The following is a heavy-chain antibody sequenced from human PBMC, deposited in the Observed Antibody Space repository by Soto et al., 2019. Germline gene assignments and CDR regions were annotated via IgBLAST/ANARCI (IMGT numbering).Heavy chain of an antibody. J-gene: IGHJ4*02. CDR3: RAGGSSAPSAFDY. CDR1: GFTFSSYG. CDR2: ISYDGSNK. Sequence: GGSLRLSCAASGFTFSSYGMHWVRQAPGKGLEWVAVISYDGSNKYYADSVKGRFTISRDNSKNTLYLQMNSLRAEDTAVYYCRAGGSSAPSAFDYWGQGTLVTVSS. D-gene: IGHD6-6*01. V-gene: IGHV3-30*03.